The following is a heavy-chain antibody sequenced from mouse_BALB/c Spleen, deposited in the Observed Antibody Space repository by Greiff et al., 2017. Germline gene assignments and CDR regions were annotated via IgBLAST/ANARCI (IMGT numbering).Heavy chain of an antibody. CDR3: ARSDGEKENYYAMDY. CDR2: ISSGSSTI. CDR1: GFTFSSFG. D-gene: IGHD2-13*01. Sequence: EVQLQQSGGGLVQPGGSRKLSCAASGFTFSSFGMHWVRQAPEKGLEWVAYISSGSSTIYYADTVKGRFTIARDNSKNTLFLQMTSLRSEDTTMYYCARSDGEKENYYAMDYWGQGTSVTVSA. J-gene: IGHJ4*01. V-gene: IGHV5-17*02.